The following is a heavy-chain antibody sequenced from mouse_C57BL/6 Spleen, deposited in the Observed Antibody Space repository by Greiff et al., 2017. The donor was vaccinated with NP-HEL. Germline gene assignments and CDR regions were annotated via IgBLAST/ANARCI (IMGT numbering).Heavy chain of an antibody. V-gene: IGHV1-55*01. CDR1: GYTFTSYW. CDR3: ARSDGYDAMDY. J-gene: IGHJ4*01. Sequence: VQLQQSGAELVKPGASVKMSCKASGYTFTSYWITWVKQRPGQGLEWIGDIYPGSGSTNYNEKFKSKATLTVDTSSSTAYMQLSSLTSEDSAVYYCARSDGYDAMDYWGQGTSVTVSS. CDR2: IYPGSGST. D-gene: IGHD1-2*01.